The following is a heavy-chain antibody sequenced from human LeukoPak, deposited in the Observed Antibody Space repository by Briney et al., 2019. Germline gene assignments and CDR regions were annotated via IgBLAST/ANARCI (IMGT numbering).Heavy chain of an antibody. V-gene: IGHV3-53*01. CDR1: GFTVSSSY. CDR2: IYSGGST. J-gene: IGHJ4*02. D-gene: IGHD6-13*01. Sequence: PGGSLRLSCAASGFTVSSSYMRRLRQATGEGLEWVSVIYSGGSTYYADPVKGRFNISRHNSKKTLYLQMNSLRAEDTAVYYCARARVASSSSWSDFDYWGQGTLVTVSS. CDR3: ARARVASSSSWSDFDY.